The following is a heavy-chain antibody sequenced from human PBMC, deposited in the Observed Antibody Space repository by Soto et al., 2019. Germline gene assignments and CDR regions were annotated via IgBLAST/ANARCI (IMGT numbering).Heavy chain of an antibody. CDR2: IHTTGST. V-gene: IGHV4-61*01. CDR1: GGSVSNGNYY. D-gene: IGHD6-19*01. CDR3: ARGWDAGY. J-gene: IGHJ4*02. Sequence: QVQLQESGPGLVKTSETLSVTCTVSGGSVSNGNYYWSWIRQPPGKGLEWIGYIHTTGSTNYNPSLRSGVTISADRSRNQFSLKVNSVTAADTAVYYCARGWDAGYWGQGTLVTVSS.